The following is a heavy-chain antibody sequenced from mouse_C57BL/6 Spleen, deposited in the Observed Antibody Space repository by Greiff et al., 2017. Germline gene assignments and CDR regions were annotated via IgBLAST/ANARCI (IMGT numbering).Heavy chain of an antibody. Sequence: EVQRVESGAELVRPGASVKLSCTASGFNIKDDYMHWVKQRPEQGLEWIGWIDPENGDTEYASKFQGKATITADTSSNTAYLQLSSLTSEDTAVYYCTFYSPFAYWGQGTLVTVSA. CDR1: GFNIKDDY. CDR2: IDPENGDT. CDR3: TFYSPFAY. D-gene: IGHD2-12*01. V-gene: IGHV14-4*01. J-gene: IGHJ3*01.